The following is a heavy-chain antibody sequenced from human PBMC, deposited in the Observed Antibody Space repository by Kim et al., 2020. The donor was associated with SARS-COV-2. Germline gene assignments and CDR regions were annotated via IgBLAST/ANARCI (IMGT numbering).Heavy chain of an antibody. CDR3: ARFCSSTSCLPGGMDV. CDR2: IDPSDSYT. Sequence: GESLKISCKGSGYSFTSYWISWVRQMPGKGLEWMGRIDPSDSYTNYSPSFQGHVTISADKSISTAYLQWSSLKASDTAMYYCARFCSSTSCLPGGMDVWGHGTTVTVSS. D-gene: IGHD2-2*01. J-gene: IGHJ6*02. CDR1: GYSFTSYW. V-gene: IGHV5-10-1*01.